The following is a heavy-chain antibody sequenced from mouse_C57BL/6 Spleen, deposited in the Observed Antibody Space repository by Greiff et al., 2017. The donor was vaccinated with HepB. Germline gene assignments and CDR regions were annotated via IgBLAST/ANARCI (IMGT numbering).Heavy chain of an antibody. V-gene: IGHV1-82*01. D-gene: IGHD2-1*01. J-gene: IGHJ4*01. Sequence: VQLQHSGPELVKPGASVKISCKASGYAFSSSWMNWVKQRPGKGLEWIGRIYPGDGDTNYNGKFKGKATLTADKSSSTAYMQLSSLTSEDSAVYFCARDGNSLYYAMDYWGQGTSVTVSS. CDR3: ARDGNSLYYAMDY. CDR1: GYAFSSSW. CDR2: IYPGDGDT.